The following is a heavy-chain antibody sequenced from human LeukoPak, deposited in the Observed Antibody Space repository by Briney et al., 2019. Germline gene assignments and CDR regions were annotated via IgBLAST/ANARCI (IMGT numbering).Heavy chain of an antibody. CDR1: GGSISPYY. V-gene: IGHV4-59*01. Sequence: SETLSLTCTVSGGSISPYYWSWIRQPPGKGLEWIGYIYYSGSANYTPSLKSRVTISVDTSKNQFSLKLSSVTAADTAVYYCARDNGYEYAFDIWGQGTMVTVSS. CDR3: ARDNGYEYAFDI. CDR2: IYYSGSA. D-gene: IGHD5-12*01. J-gene: IGHJ3*02.